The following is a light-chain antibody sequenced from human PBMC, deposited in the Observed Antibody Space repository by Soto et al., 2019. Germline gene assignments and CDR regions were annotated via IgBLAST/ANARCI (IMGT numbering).Light chain of an antibody. Sequence: EIWLTQSQGTVSLAPGERATLSCWASKSVTSSYLAWYQQKTGQAPRLLIYGVSSRATGIPDRVSGIGAGTDFTLTISRLEPEEFAVYYCQQYGDSPLTFGGGTKVDI. CDR1: KSVTSSY. CDR2: GVS. J-gene: IGKJ4*01. CDR3: QQYGDSPLT. V-gene: IGKV3-20*01.